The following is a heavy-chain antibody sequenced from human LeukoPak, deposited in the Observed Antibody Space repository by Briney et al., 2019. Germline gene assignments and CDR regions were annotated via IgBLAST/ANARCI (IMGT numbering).Heavy chain of an antibody. V-gene: IGHV3-23*01. D-gene: IGHD3-10*01. Sequence: GGSLRLSCAASGFTFSSYAMSWVRQAPGKGLERASGLTGSGGNTYYADSVKGRFTISRDNSKNTLSLQMNSLRAEDAAVYYCVKFRGIQHYNYHMDVWGKGTTVTVSS. CDR3: VKFRGIQHYNYHMDV. CDR1: GFTFSSYA. J-gene: IGHJ6*03. CDR2: LTGSGGNT.